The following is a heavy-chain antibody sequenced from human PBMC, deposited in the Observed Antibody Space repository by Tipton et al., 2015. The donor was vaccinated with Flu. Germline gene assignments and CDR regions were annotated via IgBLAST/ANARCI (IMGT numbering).Heavy chain of an antibody. CDR2: ISTSGST. V-gene: IGHV4-4*07. J-gene: IGHJ3*01. Sequence: TLSLTCTVSGGPVTSSYWSWIRQPAGKGLEWIGRISTSGSTNYNASLESRVTMSRDTYKNHFSLRLGSATAANTALYYCARDLRGYSGHTGREAFDLWGPGLMVTVSS. CDR3: ARDLRGYSGHTGREAFDL. CDR1: GGPVTSSY. D-gene: IGHD5-12*01.